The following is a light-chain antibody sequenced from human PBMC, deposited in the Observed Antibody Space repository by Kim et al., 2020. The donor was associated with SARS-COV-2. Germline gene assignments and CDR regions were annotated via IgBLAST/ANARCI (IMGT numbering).Light chain of an antibody. CDR1: SSDVGGYNY. V-gene: IGLV2-14*03. J-gene: IGLJ2*01. CDR3: SSYTSISTLVLI. CDR2: DVS. Sequence: SITISCTGTSSDVGGYNYVSWYQQHPGKAPNLMIYDVSNRPSGVSNRFSGSKSGNTASLTISGLQAEDEADYYCSSYTSISTLVLIFGGGTQLTVL.